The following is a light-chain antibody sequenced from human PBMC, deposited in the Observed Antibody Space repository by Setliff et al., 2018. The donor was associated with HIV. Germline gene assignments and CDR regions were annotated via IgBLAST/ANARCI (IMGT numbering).Light chain of an antibody. CDR3: QVYDSNTDLEV. V-gene: IGLV2-11*01. J-gene: IGLJ2*01. Sequence: QSALTQPRSISGSPGQSVTISCTGSSSDVGGYNFVSWYQQHPGKAPKLVLYDVNKWPSGVPHRFSGSKSGNTATLTISRVEAGDEADYYCQVYDSNTDLEVFGGGTKVTVL. CDR2: DVN. CDR1: SSDVGGYNF.